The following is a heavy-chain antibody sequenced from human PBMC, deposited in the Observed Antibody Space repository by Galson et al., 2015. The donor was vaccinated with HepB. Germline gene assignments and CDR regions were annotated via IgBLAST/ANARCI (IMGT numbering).Heavy chain of an antibody. J-gene: IGHJ4*02. V-gene: IGHV3-30*03. CDR2: ISYDGSNK. CDR1: GFTFSSYG. Sequence: SLRLSCAASGFTFSSYGMHWVRQAPGKGLEWVAVISYDGSNKYYADSVKGRFTISRDNSKNTLYLQMNSLRAEDTAVYYCARGSSGWFDYWGQGTLVTVSS. D-gene: IGHD6-19*01. CDR3: ARGSSGWFDY.